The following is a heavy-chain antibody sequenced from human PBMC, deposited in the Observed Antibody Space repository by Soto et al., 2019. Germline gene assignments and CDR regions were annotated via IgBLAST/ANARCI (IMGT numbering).Heavy chain of an antibody. CDR3: ARGFPERGTSAGGYFDY. V-gene: IGHV3-53*01. Sequence: EVQLVESGGGLIQPGGSLRLSCAASGFTVSSNYMSWVRQAPGKGLKWVSVIYSGGTTYYADSVKGRFTISRDNSKNTLYLQMNSLRAEDTAVYYCARGFPERGTSAGGYFDYWGQGALVTVSS. CDR2: IYSGGTT. CDR1: GFTVSSNY. D-gene: IGHD6-13*01. J-gene: IGHJ4*02.